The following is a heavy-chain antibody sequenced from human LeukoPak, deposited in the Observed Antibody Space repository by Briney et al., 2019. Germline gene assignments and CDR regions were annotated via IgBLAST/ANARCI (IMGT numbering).Heavy chain of an antibody. CDR2: MSAGGTST. CDR1: GFTFSIYA. V-gene: IGHV3-23*01. D-gene: IGHD3-16*01. J-gene: IGHJ4*02. Sequence: PGGSLRLSCVASGFTFSIYAMSWVRQAPGKGLEWGSAMSAGGTSTYYADSVKGRFTISRDNSKNTLYLHMNSLRAEDTAVYYCAKMRGIVITFGGVIFDSWGQGTLATVSS. CDR3: AKMRGIVITFGGVIFDS.